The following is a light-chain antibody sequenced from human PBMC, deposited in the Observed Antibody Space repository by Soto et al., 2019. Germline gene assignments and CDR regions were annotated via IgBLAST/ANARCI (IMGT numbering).Light chain of an antibody. CDR2: TNN. CDR1: TSNIESHP. CDR3: ATWDDSRNGV. J-gene: IGLJ1*01. Sequence: QSVLTQPPSASGGPGQRITSSCSGDTSNIESHPVNWFQQVPGAAPKLLIKTNNQRPSGVPDRFSGSKSGASASLAIRGLQSEDEGTYYCATWDDSRNGVFGSGTKVTVL. V-gene: IGLV1-44*01.